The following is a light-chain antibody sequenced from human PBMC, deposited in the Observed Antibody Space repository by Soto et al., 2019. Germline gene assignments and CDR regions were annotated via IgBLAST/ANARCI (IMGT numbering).Light chain of an antibody. V-gene: IGKV3-11*01. CDR1: QSVSRF. CDR2: DAS. CDR3: QKRSSWHPIST. J-gene: IGKJ3*01. Sequence: EIVLTQSPATLSLSTGERATLSCRASQSVSRFLAWYQQKPGQAPRLLISDASNRATGIPARFSGSVSGTDLTLTISILDPEDSALYYCQKRSSWHPISTFGPGTTVEIK.